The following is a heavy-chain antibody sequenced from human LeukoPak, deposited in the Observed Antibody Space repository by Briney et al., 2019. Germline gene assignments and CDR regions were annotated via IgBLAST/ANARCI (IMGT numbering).Heavy chain of an antibody. Sequence: GGSLRLSCAASGFTFSSYAMSWVRQAPGKGLEWVSAISGSGGSTYYADSVKGRFTISRDNSKNTLYLQMNSLRAEDTAVYYCAKSINNYGDTNYFDYWGQGTLVTVSS. CDR3: AKSINNYGDTNYFDY. V-gene: IGHV3-23*01. CDR1: GFTFSSYA. D-gene: IGHD4-17*01. J-gene: IGHJ4*02. CDR2: ISGSGGST.